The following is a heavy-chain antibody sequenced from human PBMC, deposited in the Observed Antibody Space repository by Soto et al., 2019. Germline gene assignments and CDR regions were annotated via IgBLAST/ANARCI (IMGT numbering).Heavy chain of an antibody. J-gene: IGHJ4*02. CDR1: GGSITNSNW. V-gene: IGHV4-4*02. Sequence: SETLSLTCTVSGGSITNSNWWSWVRLPPAKGLEWIGDIYRAGSTKYNPSLGRRVTISVDTSNNQFALTLTSVTAADTAVYFCARGPPIVGNTTPLDSWGQGTLVTVSS. CDR2: IYRAGST. D-gene: IGHD1-26*01. CDR3: ARGPPIVGNTTPLDS.